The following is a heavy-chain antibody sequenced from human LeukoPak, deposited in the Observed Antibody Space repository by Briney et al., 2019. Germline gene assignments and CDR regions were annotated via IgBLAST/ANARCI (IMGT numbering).Heavy chain of an antibody. D-gene: IGHD2-15*01. V-gene: IGHV3-23*01. J-gene: IGHJ4*02. Sequence: GGSLRLSCAASKFAFSTYAMSWVRQVPGKGLEWVSGISNSGDNTYYADSVKGRFTISRDNSRNTLSLQMNSLRAEDTAIHYCAKGVMRCSGGCIWGQGTLVTVSS. CDR2: ISNSGDNT. CDR3: AKGVMRCSGGCI. CDR1: KFAFSTYA.